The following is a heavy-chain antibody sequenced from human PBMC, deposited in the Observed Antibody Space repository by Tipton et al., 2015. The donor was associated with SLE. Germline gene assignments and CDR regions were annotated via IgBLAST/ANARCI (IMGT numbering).Heavy chain of an antibody. CDR3: ARDHTKDCSSTSCHYYYGMDV. D-gene: IGHD2-2*01. V-gene: IGHV4-34*01. J-gene: IGHJ6*02. CDR1: GGSFSGYY. CDR2: INHSGST. Sequence: TLSLTCAVYGGSFSGYYWSWIRQPPGKGLEWIGEINHSGSTNYNPSLKSRVTISVDTSKNQFSLKLSSVTAADTAVYYCARDHTKDCSSTSCHYYYGMDVWGQGTTVTVSS.